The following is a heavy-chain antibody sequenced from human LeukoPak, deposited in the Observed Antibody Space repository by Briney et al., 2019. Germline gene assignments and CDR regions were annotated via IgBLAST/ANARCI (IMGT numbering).Heavy chain of an antibody. V-gene: IGHV4-61*02. CDR1: GGSISSGSYY. J-gene: IGHJ1*01. CDR2: IYTSGST. CDR3: ARGGGGDYEEYFQH. Sequence: SQTLSLTCTVSGGSISSGSYYWSWIRQPAGKGLEWIGRIYTSGSTNYNPSLKSRVTISVDTSKNQFSLKLSSVTAADTAVHYCARGGGGDYEEYFQHWGQGTLVTVSS. D-gene: IGHD4-17*01.